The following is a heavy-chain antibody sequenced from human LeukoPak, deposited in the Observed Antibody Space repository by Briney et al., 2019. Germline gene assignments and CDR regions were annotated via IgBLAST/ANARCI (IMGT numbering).Heavy chain of an antibody. J-gene: IGHJ4*02. D-gene: IGHD3-3*01. V-gene: IGHV4-59*01. CDR2: IYSSGNT. Sequence: SGTLSLTCTVSGGFISSYYWNWIRQTPGKGLEWIGSIYSSGNTNYNPSLKSRVTISVDTSKNQFSLMLTSVTAADTAVYYCARGVVITGLDYWGQGTLVTVSS. CDR3: ARGVVITGLDY. CDR1: GGFISSYY.